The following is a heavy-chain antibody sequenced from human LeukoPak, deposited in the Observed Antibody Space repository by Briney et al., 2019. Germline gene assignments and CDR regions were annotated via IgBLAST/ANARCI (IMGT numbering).Heavy chain of an antibody. CDR1: GGSFSGYY. J-gene: IGHJ4*02. CDR3: ARGRSYYDSSASDY. D-gene: IGHD3-22*01. V-gene: IGHV4-34*01. CDR2: INHSGST. Sequence: SETLSLTCAVHGGSFSGYYWSLIRQPPGKGLEWIGEINHSGSTNYNPSLKSRVTISVDTSKNQFSLKLSSVTAADTAVYYCARGRSYYDSSASDYWGQGTLVTVSS.